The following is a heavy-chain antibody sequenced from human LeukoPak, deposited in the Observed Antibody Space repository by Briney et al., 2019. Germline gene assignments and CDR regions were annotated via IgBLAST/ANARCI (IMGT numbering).Heavy chain of an antibody. V-gene: IGHV5-51*01. CDR1: GYSFTSYW. CDR2: IYPGDSDT. Sequence: GESLKISWKGSGYSFTSYWIGWVRQMPGKGLEWMGIIYPGDSDTRYSPSFQGQVTISADKSISTAYLQWSSLKASDTAMYYCARGLTYVDIVAYFDYWGQGTLVTVSS. J-gene: IGHJ4*02. CDR3: ARGLTYVDIVAYFDY. D-gene: IGHD5-12*01.